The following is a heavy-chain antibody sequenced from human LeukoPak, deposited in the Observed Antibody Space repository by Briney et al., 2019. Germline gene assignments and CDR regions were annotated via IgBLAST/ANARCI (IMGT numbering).Heavy chain of an antibody. D-gene: IGHD3-10*01. CDR1: GYTFTDYY. Sequence: ASVKVSCKASGYTFTDYYMHWVPQAPGQGLEWMGWVNPDSGGTEYAQKFEGRVTMTSDTSISTAYMELSRLRSDDTAVYYCARGLIFMVRGVINWFDPWGQGTLVTVSS. J-gene: IGHJ5*02. CDR3: ARGLIFMVRGVINWFDP. V-gene: IGHV1-2*02. CDR2: VNPDSGGT.